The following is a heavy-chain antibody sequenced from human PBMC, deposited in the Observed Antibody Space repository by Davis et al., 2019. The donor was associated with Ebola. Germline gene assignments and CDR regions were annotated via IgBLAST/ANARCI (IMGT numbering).Heavy chain of an antibody. J-gene: IGHJ6*02. CDR3: ARDLTTVTIDTESLIRYYYYYGMDV. Sequence: MPSETLSLTCTVSGGSISSYYWSWIRQPPGKGLEWIGYIYYSGSTNYNPSLKSRVTISVDTSKNQFSLKLSSVTAADTAVYYCARDLTTVTIDTESLIRYYYYYGMDVWGQGTTVTVSS. V-gene: IGHV4-59*12. CDR2: IYYSGST. D-gene: IGHD4-17*01. CDR1: GGSISSYY.